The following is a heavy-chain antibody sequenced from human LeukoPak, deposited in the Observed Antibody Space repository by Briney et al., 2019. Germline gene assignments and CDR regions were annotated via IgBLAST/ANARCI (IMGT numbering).Heavy chain of an antibody. D-gene: IGHD5-18*01. CDR3: ARVEWGDTAMVTYFDY. V-gene: IGHV3-7*03. J-gene: IGHJ4*02. CDR1: GFTFSDYW. Sequence: GGSLRLSCAASGFTFSDYWMHWVRRAPGKGLEWVANIKGDETEKYYADSVKGRFTISRDNAKNSLYLQMNSLRAEDTAVYYCARVEWGDTAMVTYFDYWGQGTLVTVSS. CDR2: IKGDETEK.